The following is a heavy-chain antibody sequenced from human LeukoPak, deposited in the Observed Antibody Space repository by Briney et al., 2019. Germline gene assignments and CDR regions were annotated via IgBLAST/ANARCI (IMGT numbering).Heavy chain of an antibody. D-gene: IGHD6-13*01. J-gene: IGHJ4*02. CDR1: GGTFSSYA. CDR2: IIPIFGTA. Sequence: SVKVSCXASGGTFSSYAISWVRQAPGQGLEWMGRIIPIFGTANYAQKFQGRVTITTDESTSTAYMELSSLRSEDTAVYYCAGSIAAAGTIDYWGQGTLVTVSS. CDR3: AGSIAAAGTIDY. V-gene: IGHV1-69*05.